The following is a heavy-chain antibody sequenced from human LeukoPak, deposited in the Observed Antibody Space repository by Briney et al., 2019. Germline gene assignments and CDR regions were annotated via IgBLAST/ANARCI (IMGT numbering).Heavy chain of an antibody. CDR3: AREMGAACIEY. CDR1: GFTFSSYA. D-gene: IGHD6-13*01. Sequence: GGSLRLSCAASGFTFSSYAMHWVRQAPGKGLEWVAVISYDGSNKYYADSVKGRFTISRDNSKNTLYLQMNSLRAEDTAVYYCAREMGAACIEYWGQGTLVTVSS. CDR2: ISYDGSNK. J-gene: IGHJ4*02. V-gene: IGHV3-30-3*01.